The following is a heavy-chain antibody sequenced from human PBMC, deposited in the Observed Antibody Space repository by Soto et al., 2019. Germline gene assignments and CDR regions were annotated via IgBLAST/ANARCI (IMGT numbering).Heavy chain of an antibody. J-gene: IGHJ4*02. Sequence: GASVKVSCKASGYXFTSYGISWVRQAPGQGLEWMGWISAYNGNTNYAQKFQGRVTMTRDTSTSTAYMELRSLRSDDTAVYYCARDRLPSQGQWLAAFDYWGQGTLVTVSS. V-gene: IGHV1-18*01. D-gene: IGHD6-19*01. CDR3: ARDRLPSQGQWLAAFDY. CDR2: ISAYNGNT. CDR1: GYXFTSYG.